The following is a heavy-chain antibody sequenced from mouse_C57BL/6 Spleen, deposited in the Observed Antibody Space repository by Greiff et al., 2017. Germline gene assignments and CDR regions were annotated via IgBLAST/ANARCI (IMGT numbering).Heavy chain of an antibody. V-gene: IGHV1-50*01. J-gene: IGHJ2*01. Sequence: QVQLQQPGAELVKPGASVKLSCKASGYTFTSYWMQWVKQRPGQGLEWIGEIDPSDSYTNYNQKFKGKATLTVDTSSSTAYMQLSSLTSEDSAVYYCARKGGRNSNYGFFDYWGQGTTLTVSS. CDR1: GYTFTSYW. CDR3: ARKGGRNSNYGFFDY. D-gene: IGHD2-5*01. CDR2: IDPSDSYT.